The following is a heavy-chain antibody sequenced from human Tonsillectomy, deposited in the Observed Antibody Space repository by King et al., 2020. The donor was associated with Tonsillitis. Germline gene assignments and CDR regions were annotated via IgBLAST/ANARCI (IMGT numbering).Heavy chain of an antibody. CDR3: ARDGADYYDSSNYSAFDI. CDR2: VIPIFGAA. D-gene: IGHD3-22*01. Sequence: VQLVESGAEVKKPGSSVKVSCKSSGGTFSSYAISWVRQAPGQGLEWRGGVIPIFGAANNAQKFQGRVTITADESTSTAYMELSSLRSEDTAVYYCARDGADYYDSSNYSAFDIWGQGTMVTVSS. CDR1: GGTFSSYA. J-gene: IGHJ3*02. V-gene: IGHV1-69*01.